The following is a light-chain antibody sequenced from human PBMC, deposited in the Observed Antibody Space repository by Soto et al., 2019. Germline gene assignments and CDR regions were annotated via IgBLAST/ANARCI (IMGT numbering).Light chain of an antibody. J-gene: IGLJ3*02. CDR3: QSYDSSLSGWV. V-gene: IGLV1-40*01. CDR2: GNS. CDR1: SSNIGAGYD. Sequence: QSVLTQPPSVSGAPGQRVTISCTGSSSNIGAGYDVHWYQQLPGTAPKLLIYGNSNRPSGVPVRFSGSQYGTSASLAITGLQVEDEADYYCQSYDSSLSGWVFGGGTKLTVL.